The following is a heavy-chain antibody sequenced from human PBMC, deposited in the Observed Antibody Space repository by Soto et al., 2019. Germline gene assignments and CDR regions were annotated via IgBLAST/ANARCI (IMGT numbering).Heavy chain of an antibody. J-gene: IGHJ4*02. CDR2: IFHDGTA. CDR1: GVSSSSGNW. Sequence: SETLALTCAVSGVSSSSGNWWTWVRQTPQRGLEYIGEIFHDGTANYYPSFERRVAISVDTSKNQFSLKLTSVTAADTAIYFCARLVYDTRLNYMYFAFWGQGALVTVS. V-gene: IGHV4-4*02. D-gene: IGHD3-10*01. CDR3: ARLVYDTRLNYMYFAF.